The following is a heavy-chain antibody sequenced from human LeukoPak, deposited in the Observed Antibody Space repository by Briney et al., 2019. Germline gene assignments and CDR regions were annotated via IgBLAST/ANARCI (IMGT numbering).Heavy chain of an antibody. CDR3: AKDREGTTFDI. J-gene: IGHJ4*02. D-gene: IGHD1-7*01. CDR2: ISYDGSNK. Sequence: GRSLRLSCAASGFTFSNYDMHWVRQAPGKGLEWVAVISYDGSNKYYADSVKGRFTISRDNSKNTVYLQMNSLRAEDTAVYYCAKDREGTTFDIWGQGTLVTVSS. V-gene: IGHV3-30*18. CDR1: GFTFSNYD.